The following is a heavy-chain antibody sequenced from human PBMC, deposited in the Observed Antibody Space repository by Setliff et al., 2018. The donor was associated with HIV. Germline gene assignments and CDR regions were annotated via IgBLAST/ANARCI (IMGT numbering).Heavy chain of an antibody. J-gene: IGHJ4*02. D-gene: IGHD6-13*01. V-gene: IGHV4-38-2*01. Sequence: PSETLSLTCAVSGYSISSGYYWGWIRQPPGKGLEWIGAIYHSGSSYYSPSLKSRVTLFLDTSKNQFSLTLNSLTAADTAVYYCARLAGQRTIAAADYFFDFWGQGAQVTVSS. CDR2: IYHSGSS. CDR3: ARLAGQRTIAAADYFFDF. CDR1: GYSISSGYY.